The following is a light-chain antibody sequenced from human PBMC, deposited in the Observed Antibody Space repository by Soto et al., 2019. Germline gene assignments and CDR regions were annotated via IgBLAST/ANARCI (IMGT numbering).Light chain of an antibody. J-gene: IGLJ3*02. V-gene: IGLV4-69*01. CDR3: QTWGTGINWV. Sequence: QSALTQSPSASASLGASVKLTCTLSSGHSNYAIAWHQLQPEKGPRYLMKLNSDGSHGKGDGIPDRFSGSSSGAERYLTISSLQSEDEADYYCQTWGTGINWVFGGGTQLTVL. CDR1: SGHSNYA. CDR2: LNSDGSH.